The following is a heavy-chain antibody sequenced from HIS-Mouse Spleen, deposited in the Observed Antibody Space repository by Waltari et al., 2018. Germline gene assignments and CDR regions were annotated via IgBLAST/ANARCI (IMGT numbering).Heavy chain of an antibody. Sequence: QLQLQESGPGLVKPSETLSLTCTASGGSTSSSSYYGGRIRQPPGKGLEWIGSIYYSGSTYYNPSLKSRVTISVDTSKNQFSLKLSSVTAADTAVYYCAREIPYSSSWYDWYFDLWGRGTLVTVSS. CDR2: IYYSGST. CDR3: AREIPYSSSWYDWYFDL. V-gene: IGHV4-39*07. D-gene: IGHD6-13*01. J-gene: IGHJ2*01. CDR1: GGSTSSSSYY.